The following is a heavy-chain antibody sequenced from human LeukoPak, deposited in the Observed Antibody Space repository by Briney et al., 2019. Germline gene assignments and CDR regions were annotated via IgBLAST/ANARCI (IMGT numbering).Heavy chain of an antibody. V-gene: IGHV4-59*01. CDR3: ARDLNSYGSAAFDI. CDR1: GGSFSSYY. J-gene: IGHJ3*02. D-gene: IGHD5-18*01. Sequence: SETLSLTCAVYGGSFSSYYWSWIRQPPGKGLEWIGYIYYSGSTNYNPSLKSRVTISVDTSKNQFSLKLSSVTAADTAVYYCARDLNSYGSAAFDIWGQGTMVTVSS. CDR2: IYYSGST.